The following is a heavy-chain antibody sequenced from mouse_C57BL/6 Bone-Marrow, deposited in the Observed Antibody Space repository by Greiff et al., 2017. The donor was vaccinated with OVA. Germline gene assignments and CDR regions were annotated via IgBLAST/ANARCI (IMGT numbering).Heavy chain of an antibody. Sequence: VQLKQSGAELVRPGASVKLSCTASGFNIKDDYMHWVKQRPEQGLEWIGWIDPENGDTEYASKFQGKATITADTSSNTAYLQLSSLTSEDTAVYYCTKGGGYYVPYWGQGTLVTVSA. V-gene: IGHV14-4*01. CDR3: TKGGGYYVPY. CDR2: IDPENGDT. D-gene: IGHD2-3*01. CDR1: GFNIKDDY. J-gene: IGHJ3*01.